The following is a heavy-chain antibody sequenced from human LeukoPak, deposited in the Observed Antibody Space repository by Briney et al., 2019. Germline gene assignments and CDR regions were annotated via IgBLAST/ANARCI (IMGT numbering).Heavy chain of an antibody. D-gene: IGHD3-22*01. J-gene: IGHJ4*02. CDR3: ARGPPNGHDDSSGYYVPACFDY. CDR2: INHSGST. CDR1: GGSFSGYY. V-gene: IGHV4-34*01. Sequence: SETLSLTCAVYGGSFSGYYWSWIRQPPGKGLEWIGEINHSGSTNYNPSLKSRVTISLDTSKKQFSLKLNSVTAADTAVYYCARGPPNGHDDSSGYYVPACFDYWGQGTLVTVSS.